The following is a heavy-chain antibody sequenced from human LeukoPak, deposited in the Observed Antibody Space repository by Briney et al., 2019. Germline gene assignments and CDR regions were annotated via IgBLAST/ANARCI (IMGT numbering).Heavy chain of an antibody. CDR1: GFTFSSYW. V-gene: IGHV3-74*01. CDR2: INSDGSST. J-gene: IGHJ4*02. D-gene: IGHD1-26*01. CDR3: VRDKLVGPIRLDH. Sequence: GGSLRLSCAASGFTFSSYWMHWVRQAPGKGLVWVSRINSDGSSTSYADSVKGRFTISRDNAKNTRYLQMNSLRVEDTAVYYCVRDKLVGPIRLDHWGQGTLVTVAS.